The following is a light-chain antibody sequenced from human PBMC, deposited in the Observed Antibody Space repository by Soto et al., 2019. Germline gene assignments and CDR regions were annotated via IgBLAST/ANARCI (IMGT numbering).Light chain of an antibody. CDR2: DVS. V-gene: IGLV2-14*01. CDR3: CSYAGNYTYV. CDR1: SSDVGGYNY. J-gene: IGLJ1*01. Sequence: VLTQPASVSGSPGQSITISCTGTSSDVGGYNYVCWYQQHPGKAPKLVISDVSNRPSGVSDRFSGSKSDNTASLTISGLQTEDEADYFCCSYAGNYTYVFGTGTKVTVL.